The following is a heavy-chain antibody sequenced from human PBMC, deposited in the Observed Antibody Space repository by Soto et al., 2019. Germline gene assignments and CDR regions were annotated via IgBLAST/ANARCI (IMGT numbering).Heavy chain of an antibody. V-gene: IGHV3-33*01. J-gene: IGHJ4*02. CDR1: GFTFSSYG. CDR3: ARDLGDRYEYSIDY. D-gene: IGHD3-16*02. Sequence: GGSLRLSCAASGFTFSSYGMHWVRQAPGKGLEWVAVIWYDGSNKYYADSVKGRFTISRDNSKNTLYLQMNSLRAEDTAVYYYARDLGDRYEYSIDYWGQGTLVTVSS. CDR2: IWYDGSNK.